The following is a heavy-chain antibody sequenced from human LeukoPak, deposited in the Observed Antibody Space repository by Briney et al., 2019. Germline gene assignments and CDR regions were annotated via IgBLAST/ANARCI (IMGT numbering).Heavy chain of an antibody. V-gene: IGHV4-34*01. CDR1: GGSFSGHY. CDR2: INHSGST. J-gene: IGHJ4*02. Sequence: SETLSLTCAVYGGSFSGHYWSWIRQPPGKGLEWIGEINHSGSTNYNPSLKSRVTISVDTSKNQFSLKLSSVTAADTAVYYCARAPDDYFDYWGQGTLVTVSS. CDR3: ARAPDDYFDY.